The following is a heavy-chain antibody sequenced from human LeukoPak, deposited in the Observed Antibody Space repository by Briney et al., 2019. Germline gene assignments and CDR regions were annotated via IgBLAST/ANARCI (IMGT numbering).Heavy chain of an antibody. CDR2: INHSGST. CDR3: ARETNYYGSGSYSSFNWFDP. D-gene: IGHD3-10*01. J-gene: IGHJ5*02. CDR1: GGSFSGYY. V-gene: IGHV4-34*01. Sequence: SETLSLTCAVHGGSFSGYYWSWIRQPPGKGLEWIGEINHSGSTNYNPSLKSRVTISVDTSKNQFSLKLSSVTAADTAVYYCARETNYYGSGSYSSFNWFDPWGQGTLVTVSS.